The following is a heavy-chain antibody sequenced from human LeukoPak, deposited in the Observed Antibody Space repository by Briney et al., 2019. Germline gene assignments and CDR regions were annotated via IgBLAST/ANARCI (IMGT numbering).Heavy chain of an antibody. CDR2: IATGSRFT. CDR1: AFSLSDHH. CDR3: ARDVAADKRALDV. J-gene: IGHJ6*02. V-gene: IGHV3-11*05. Sequence: GGSLRLSCVASAFSLSDHHMTWIRQAPGKGLEWLSFIATGSRFTEWADSVRGRFTISRDDATNSLYLQLNNLRADDTAVDYCARDVAADKRALDVWGQGTAVIVAS. D-gene: IGHD6-25*01.